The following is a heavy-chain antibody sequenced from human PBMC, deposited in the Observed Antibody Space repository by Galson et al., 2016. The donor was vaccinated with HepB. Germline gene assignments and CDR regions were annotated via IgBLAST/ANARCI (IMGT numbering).Heavy chain of an antibody. CDR2: ISYDGDTK. Sequence: SLRLSCAASGFTFDNYPMHWVRQAPGKGLEWVAVISYDGDTKYPADSVKGRFTISRDNSKNTLYLQMHRLRFEDTAVYYCASDPRQWQRGYNYGFEYWGQGTLVSVSS. CDR1: GFTFDNYP. CDR3: ASDPRQWQRGYNYGFEY. J-gene: IGHJ4*02. V-gene: IGHV3-30*04. D-gene: IGHD5-18*01.